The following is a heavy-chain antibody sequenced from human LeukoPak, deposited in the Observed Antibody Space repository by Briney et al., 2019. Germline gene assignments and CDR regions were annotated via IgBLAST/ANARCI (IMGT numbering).Heavy chain of an antibody. CDR1: GFTFSNNW. CDR2: MKQDGSEK. CDR3: ARKAYAMDV. J-gene: IGHJ6*04. V-gene: IGHV3-7*03. Sequence: GGSLRLSCAASGFTFSNNWMSWVRQAPGKGLEWVANMKQDGSEKYYVDSVKGRFTISRDNAKNSLYLQMNSLRVEDTAVYYCARKAYAMDVWGKGTTVTVSS.